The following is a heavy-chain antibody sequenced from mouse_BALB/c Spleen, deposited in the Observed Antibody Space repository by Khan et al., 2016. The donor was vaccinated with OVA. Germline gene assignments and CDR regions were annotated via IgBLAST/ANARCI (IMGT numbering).Heavy chain of an antibody. CDR3: ARRGYYGTRNFDV. J-gene: IGHJ1*01. CDR1: GYNFTSYW. CDR2: IYPGSGST. D-gene: IGHD1-1*01. V-gene: IGHV1-55*01. Sequence: QVQLQQPGAELVKPGTSVKLSCKASGYNFTSYWINWVKLRPGQGLEWIGDIYPGSGSTNYNEQFKSKAALTVDTSSSTAYMQLTILASEDSALYDCARRGYYGTRNFDVWGAGTTVTVSS.